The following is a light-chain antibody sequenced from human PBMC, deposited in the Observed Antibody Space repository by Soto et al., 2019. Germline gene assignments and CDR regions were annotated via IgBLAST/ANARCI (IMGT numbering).Light chain of an antibody. V-gene: IGKV3-15*01. CDR2: GAS. CDR3: QQYNNCSGVT. Sequence: EIVMTQSPATLSVSPGERATLSCRASQSVSSNLAWYQQKPGQAPRLLIYGASTRATGIPARFSGSGSGTEFTLTISSLQSEYFAFYYCQQYNNCSGVTFGQGTRLEIK. CDR1: QSVSSN. J-gene: IGKJ5*01.